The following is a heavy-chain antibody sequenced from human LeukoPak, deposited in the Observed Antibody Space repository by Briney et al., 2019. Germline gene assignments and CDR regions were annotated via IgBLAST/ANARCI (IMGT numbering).Heavy chain of an antibody. V-gene: IGHV1-2*02. CDR3: ARHLSTYGPYGDQYYFDY. CDR1: GYTFTGYY. Sequence: ASVKVSCKASGYTFTGYYMHWVRQAPGQGLEWMGWINPNSGGTNYAQKFQGRVTMTRDTSISTAYMELSRLRSDDTAVYYCARHLSTYGPYGDQYYFDYWGQGTLVTVSS. D-gene: IGHD4-17*01. J-gene: IGHJ4*02. CDR2: INPNSGGT.